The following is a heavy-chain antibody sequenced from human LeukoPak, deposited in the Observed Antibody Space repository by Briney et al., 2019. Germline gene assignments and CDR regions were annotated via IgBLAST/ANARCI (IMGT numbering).Heavy chain of an antibody. D-gene: IGHD3-16*01. CDR2: ITSSSITI. V-gene: IGHV3-48*04. Sequence: GGSLRLSCAASGFTFSSYSMNWVRQAPGKGLEWVSFITSSSITIYYADSVKGRFTISRDNAKNSLYLQMNSLRGEDTAVYYCARDWGGVDDYWGQGTLVTVSS. CDR1: GFTFSSYS. J-gene: IGHJ4*02. CDR3: ARDWGGVDDY.